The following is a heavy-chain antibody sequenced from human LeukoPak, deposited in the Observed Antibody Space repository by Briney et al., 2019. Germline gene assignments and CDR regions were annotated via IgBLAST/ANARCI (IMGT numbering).Heavy chain of an antibody. CDR3: ARVGSSPSGFGFDY. CDR2: IYHSGST. V-gene: IGHV4-38-2*01. CDR1: GYSISSDFY. Sequence: SETLSLTCAVSGYSISSDFYWGWIRQPPGKGLEWIGSIYHSGSTYYAPSLKSRVAISLDTSKNQFSLKLNSVTAADTAVYYCARVGSSPSGFGFDYWGQGTLVTGSS. D-gene: IGHD6-6*01. J-gene: IGHJ4*02.